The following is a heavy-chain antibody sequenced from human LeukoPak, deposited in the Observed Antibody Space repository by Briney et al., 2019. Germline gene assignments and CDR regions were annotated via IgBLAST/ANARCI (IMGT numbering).Heavy chain of an antibody. D-gene: IGHD3-22*01. CDR3: TRDDLGYYDSSGYEFDY. V-gene: IGHV3-33*01. CDR2: IWYGGSNK. CDR1: GFTFSSYG. J-gene: IGHJ4*02. Sequence: PGRSLRLSCAASGFTFSSYGMHWVRPAPGKGLEWVAVIWYGGSNKYYTDSVKGRFTISRDNSKNKLYLQMNSLRAEDTAVYYGTRDDLGYYDSSGYEFDYWGQGTVVTVSS.